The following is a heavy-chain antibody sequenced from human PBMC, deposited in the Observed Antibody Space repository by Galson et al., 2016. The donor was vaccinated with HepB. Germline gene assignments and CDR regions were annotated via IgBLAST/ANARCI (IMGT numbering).Heavy chain of an antibody. D-gene: IGHD2-2*01. CDR1: GASISSGSDS. V-gene: IGHV4-30-2*01. CDR3: ARQVPAARGDWFDP. Sequence: TLSLTCAVSGASISSGSDSWSWIRQPPGKGLEWLGHIYHSGSTYYNPSLKRRVSMSVDTSLNQISLMLTSVTAAATAVYYCARQVPAARGDWFDPWGQGTLVTVFS. J-gene: IGHJ5*02. CDR2: IYHSGST.